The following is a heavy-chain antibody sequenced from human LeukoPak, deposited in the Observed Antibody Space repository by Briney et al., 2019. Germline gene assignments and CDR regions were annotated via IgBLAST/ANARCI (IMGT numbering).Heavy chain of an antibody. J-gene: IGHJ4*02. CDR3: ARVWHYYGSGSYCLDY. V-gene: IGHV1-2*02. Sequence: ASANVSCKASGYTFTGYYMHWVRHAPGQGLEWMGWINPNNGGTNYAQKFQGRVTMTRDTSISTAYMELSRLRSDDTAVYYCARVWHYYGSGSYCLDYWGQGTLVTVSS. CDR2: INPNNGGT. CDR1: GYTFTGYY. D-gene: IGHD3-10*01.